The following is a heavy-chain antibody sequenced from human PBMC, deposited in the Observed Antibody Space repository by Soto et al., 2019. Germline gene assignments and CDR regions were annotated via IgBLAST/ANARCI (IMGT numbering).Heavy chain of an antibody. Sequence: PGGSLRLSCTTSGFTFSTYGMHWVRQAPGKGLEWVAVIWYDGSNKYYADSVKGRFTISRDNSKNTLYLQMNSLRAEDTAVYYCARDPGTLSSIWGQGTMVTVS. J-gene: IGHJ3*02. CDR3: ARDPGTLSSI. CDR2: IWYDGSNK. V-gene: IGHV3-33*01. D-gene: IGHD1-1*01. CDR1: GFTFSTYG.